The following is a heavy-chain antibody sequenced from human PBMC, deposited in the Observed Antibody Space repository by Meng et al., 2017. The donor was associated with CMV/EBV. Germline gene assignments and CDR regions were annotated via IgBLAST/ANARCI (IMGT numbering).Heavy chain of an antibody. V-gene: IGHV3-21*01. D-gene: IGHD3-22*01. J-gene: IGHJ5*02. Sequence: GESLKISCAASGFTFSSYSMNWVRQAPGKGLEWVSSISSSSSYIYYADSVKGRFTISRDNAKNPLYLQMNSLRAEDTAVYYCARDAKYYYDSSGYPSTGRGIDPWGQGTLVTVSS. CDR2: ISSSSSYI. CDR1: GFTFSSYS. CDR3: ARDAKYYYDSSGYPSTGRGIDP.